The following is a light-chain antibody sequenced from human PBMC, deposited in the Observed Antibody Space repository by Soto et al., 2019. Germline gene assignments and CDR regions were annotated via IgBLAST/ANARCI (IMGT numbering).Light chain of an antibody. V-gene: IGKV3-11*01. J-gene: IGKJ4*01. Sequence: EIVLTQSPATLSLSPGDRATLSCRASQSVSNYLAWYQQKPGQVPKLLIYDTFHRATGIPVRFSGGGFGTDFTLTISRLESDDFAVYYCQHRANVVSFGGGTKMEIK. CDR3: QHRANVVS. CDR1: QSVSNY. CDR2: DTF.